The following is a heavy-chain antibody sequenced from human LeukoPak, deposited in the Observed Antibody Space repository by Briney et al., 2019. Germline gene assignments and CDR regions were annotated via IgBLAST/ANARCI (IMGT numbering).Heavy chain of an antibody. J-gene: IGHJ4*02. CDR2: IKEDGSEK. D-gene: IGHD4-17*01. CDR3: AKYGDYWGDY. V-gene: IGHV3-7*05. CDR1: GFTFSSHW. Sequence: GGSLRLSCAASGFTFSSHWMNWVRQAPGKGLEWVANIKEDGSEKYYADSVKGRFTISRDNSKNTLYLQMNSLRAEDTAIYYCAKYGDYWGDYWGQGTLVTVSS.